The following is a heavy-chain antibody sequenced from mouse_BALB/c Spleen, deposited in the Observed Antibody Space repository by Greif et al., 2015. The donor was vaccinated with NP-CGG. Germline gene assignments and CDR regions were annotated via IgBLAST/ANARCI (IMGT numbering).Heavy chain of an antibody. V-gene: IGHV5-17*02. Sequence: DVKLQESGGGLVQPGGSRKLSCAASGFTFSSFGMHWVRQAPEKGLEWVAYISSGSSTIYYADTVKGRFTISRDNPKNTLFLQMTSLRSEDTAMYYCARSTMVTEAMDYWGQGTSVTVSS. D-gene: IGHD2-2*01. J-gene: IGHJ4*01. CDR3: ARSTMVTEAMDY. CDR2: ISSGSSTI. CDR1: GFTFSSFG.